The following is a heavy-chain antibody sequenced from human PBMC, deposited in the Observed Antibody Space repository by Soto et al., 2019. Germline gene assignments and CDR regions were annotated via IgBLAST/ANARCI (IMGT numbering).Heavy chain of an antibody. V-gene: IGHV1-69*06. CDR1: GDTFSTYS. J-gene: IGHJ4*02. CDR3: ARERSRYDRSGYYRPDY. CDR2: IIPILGTP. D-gene: IGHD3-22*01. Sequence: QVQLVQSGAEVKKPGSSVKVSCKVSGDTFSTYSISWVRQAPGQGLEWLGGIIPILGTPSYAQRFQDRVTITADKSTSTDYMELSSLRSEDTAVYYCARERSRYDRSGYYRPDYWGQGTLVTVSS.